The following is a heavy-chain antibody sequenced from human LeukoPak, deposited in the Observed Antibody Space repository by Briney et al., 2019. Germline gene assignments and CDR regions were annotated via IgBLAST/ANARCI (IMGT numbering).Heavy chain of an antibody. CDR3: ARGPHYEYYYYYGMDV. CDR1: GFTFSSYE. CDR2: ISSSGSTI. V-gene: IGHV3-48*03. J-gene: IGHJ6*02. Sequence: GGSLRLSCAASGFTFSSYEMNWVRQAPGKGLEWVSYISSSGSTIYYADSVKGRFTISRDNAKNSLYLQMNSLRAEDTAVYYRARGPHYEYYYYYGMDVWGQGTTVTVSS. D-gene: IGHD4-17*01.